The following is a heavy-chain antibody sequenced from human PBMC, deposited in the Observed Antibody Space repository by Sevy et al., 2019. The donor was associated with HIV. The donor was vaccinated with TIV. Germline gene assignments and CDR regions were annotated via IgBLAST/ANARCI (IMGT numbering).Heavy chain of an antibody. J-gene: IGHJ4*02. CDR3: ARSATYYDILTGYYHLYYFDY. D-gene: IGHD3-9*01. Sequence: GGSLRLSCAASGFTFSSYWMSWVRQAPGKGLEWVANIKQDGSEKYYVDSVKGRFTISRDNAKNSLYLQMNSLRAEDTAVHYCARSATYYDILTGYYHLYYFDYWGQGTLVTVSS. CDR2: IKQDGSEK. CDR1: GFTFSSYW. V-gene: IGHV3-7*03.